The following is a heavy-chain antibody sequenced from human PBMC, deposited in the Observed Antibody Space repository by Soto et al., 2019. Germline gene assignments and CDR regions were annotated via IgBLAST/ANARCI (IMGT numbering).Heavy chain of an antibody. V-gene: IGHV1-8*01. CDR3: ARESDSSGYYSFDY. CDR2: VNPNSGNT. D-gene: IGHD3-22*01. J-gene: IGHJ4*02. CDR1: GYTFTSYD. Sequence: ASVKVSCKASGYTFTSYDVMWVRQATGQGLEWMGWVNPNSGNTDSAQKFQGRVTMTWDKSTSTAYMELSSLRSEDTAVYYCARESDSSGYYSFDYWGQGTLVTVSS.